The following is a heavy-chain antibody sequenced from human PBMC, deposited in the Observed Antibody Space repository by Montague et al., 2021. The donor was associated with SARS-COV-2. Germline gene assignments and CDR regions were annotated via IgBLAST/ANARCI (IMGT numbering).Heavy chain of an antibody. D-gene: IGHD3-10*01. Sequence: SEILSLTCTVSGGSISSSSYYWGWIRQPPGKGLEWIGSIYYSGSTXYKPSLKSRVTISVDTSKNQFSLKLSSVTAADTAVYYCAIPMVRGFSRAFDIWGQGTMVTVSS. CDR3: AIPMVRGFSRAFDI. CDR2: IYYSGST. J-gene: IGHJ3*02. CDR1: GGSISSSSYY. V-gene: IGHV4-39*07.